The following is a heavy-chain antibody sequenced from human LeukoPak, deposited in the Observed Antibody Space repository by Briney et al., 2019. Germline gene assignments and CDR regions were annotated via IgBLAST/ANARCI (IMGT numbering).Heavy chain of an antibody. CDR3: AKYAPPTTVVTRFFDY. V-gene: IGHV3-23*01. J-gene: IGHJ4*02. CDR1: GFSFSNYA. CDR2: IGSDGGGI. D-gene: IGHD4-23*01. Sequence: GGSLRLSCAASGFSFSNYAMTWVRQAPGKGLEWDSVIGSDGGGIQYADSVKGRFSISRDNSKNTLYLQMNSLRVEDTAVYYCAKYAPPTTVVTRFFDYWGQGTLVTVSS.